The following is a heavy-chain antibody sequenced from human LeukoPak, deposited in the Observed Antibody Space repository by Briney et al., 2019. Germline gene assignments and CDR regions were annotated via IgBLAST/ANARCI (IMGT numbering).Heavy chain of an antibody. Sequence: SQTLSLTCAVSGGSISSGGYSWGWIRQPPGKGLEWIGYVFYSRGTLYNPSVNSRVSISVDTSKTQFSLKLTSVTAADTAVYYCARHITVTYDAFDLWGRGTMVTVSS. CDR1: GGSISSGGYS. CDR2: VFYSRGT. CDR3: ARHITVTYDAFDL. V-gene: IGHV4-30-4*07. J-gene: IGHJ3*01. D-gene: IGHD6-19*01.